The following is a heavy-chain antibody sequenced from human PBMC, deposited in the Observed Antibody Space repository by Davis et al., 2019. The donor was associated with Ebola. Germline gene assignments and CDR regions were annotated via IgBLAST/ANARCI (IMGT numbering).Heavy chain of an antibody. CDR1: GGYITSHY. Sequence: PGGSLRLSCNVSGGYITSHYWSWIRQPPGKGLEWIGYVHYSGSTNYNPSLNSRVAILVDTSKDQVALKLSSVTAADTAVYYCARAPGYHYYENDGFYFDLWGQGTMVTVSS. V-gene: IGHV4-59*11. CDR2: VHYSGST. D-gene: IGHD3-22*01. J-gene: IGHJ3*01. CDR3: ARAPGYHYYENDGFYFDL.